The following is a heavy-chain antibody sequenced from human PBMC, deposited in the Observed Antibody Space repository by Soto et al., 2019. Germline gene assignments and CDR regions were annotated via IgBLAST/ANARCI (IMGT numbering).Heavy chain of an antibody. J-gene: IGHJ4*02. Sequence: QVQLVQSGTEVKKPGSSVKVSCKASGDTFSFYTINWVRQAPGLGLEWMGRVNPILSMSTYAQKFQGRVPITADKSTSTAYMELRSLRSEDTAFYYCATSYGSGYRAFDYWGQGALVTVSS. CDR2: VNPILSMS. CDR3: ATSYGSGYRAFDY. V-gene: IGHV1-69*02. D-gene: IGHD3-10*01. CDR1: GDTFSFYT.